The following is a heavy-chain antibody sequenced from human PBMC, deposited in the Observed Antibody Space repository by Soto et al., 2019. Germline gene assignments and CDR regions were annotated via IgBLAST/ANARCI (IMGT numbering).Heavy chain of an antibody. CDR2: ISGYNGDT. CDR1: GYTFTSNG. CDR3: ARDKPQQIVGYNYYYGLDV. J-gene: IGHJ6*02. Sequence: AAVKVSCKASGYTFTSNGISWVRQAPGQGLEWMGWISGYNGDTDYAQKFQGRVTMTTDTSTSTAYMEVRSLRPDDTAVYYCARDKPQQIVGYNYYYGLDVWGQGTTVTVSS. D-gene: IGHD6-6*01. V-gene: IGHV1-18*04.